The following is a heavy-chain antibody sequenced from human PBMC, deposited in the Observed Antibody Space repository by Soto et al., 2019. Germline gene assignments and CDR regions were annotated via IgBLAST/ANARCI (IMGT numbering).Heavy chain of an antibody. D-gene: IGHD6-13*01. V-gene: IGHV4-4*07. CDR3: ARVGVAAAGHNWFDP. Sequence: SETLSLTCTVSVGSISSYYWSWIRQPAGKGLEWIGRIYTSGSTNYNPSLKSRVTMSVDTSKNQFSLKLSSVTAADTAVYYCARVGVAAAGHNWFDPWGQGTLVTVSS. CDR2: IYTSGST. J-gene: IGHJ5*02. CDR1: VGSISSYY.